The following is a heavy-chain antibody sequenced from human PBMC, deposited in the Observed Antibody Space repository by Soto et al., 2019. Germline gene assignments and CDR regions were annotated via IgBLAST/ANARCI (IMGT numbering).Heavy chain of an antibody. V-gene: IGHV3-53*02. D-gene: IGHD3-22*01. Sequence: EVQLVETGGGLIQPGGSLRLSCAASGFTVSSNYMSWVRQAPGKGLEWVSVIYSGGSTYYADSVKGRFTISRDNSKNTLYLKMNSLRAEDAAVYYCARGGTYYYDSSGYPAEHWGQGTLVTVSS. CDR2: IYSGGST. CDR3: ARGGTYYYDSSGYPAEH. J-gene: IGHJ1*01. CDR1: GFTVSSNY.